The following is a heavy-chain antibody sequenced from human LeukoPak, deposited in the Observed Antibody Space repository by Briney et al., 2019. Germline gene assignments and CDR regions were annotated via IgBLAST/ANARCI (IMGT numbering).Heavy chain of an antibody. CDR2: IKGDGSEK. D-gene: IGHD5-24*01. V-gene: IGHV3-7*01. CDR3: ARDHRDGYNLLDY. Sequence: PGGSLRLSCAASEFSFSSYWMSWVRQAPGKGLEWVANIKGDGSEKYYVDSVKGRFNIARDNAKNSVYLQMNSLRAEDTAVYYCARDHRDGYNLLDYWGQGTLVTVSS. CDR1: EFSFSSYW. J-gene: IGHJ4*02.